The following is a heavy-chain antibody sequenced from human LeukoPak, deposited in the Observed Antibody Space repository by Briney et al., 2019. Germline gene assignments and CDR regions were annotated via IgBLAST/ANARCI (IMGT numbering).Heavy chain of an antibody. CDR1: GFTFTDYY. D-gene: IGHD1-26*01. J-gene: IGHJ4*02. Sequence: GGSLRLSSAASGFTFTDYYMSWIRQAPGKGLEWVSYISSSGSTIYYADSVKGRFTISRDNARNSVYLQLNSLRVEDTAVYYCARVANSGSFPIDYWGPGTLVTVSS. CDR3: ARVANSGSFPIDY. V-gene: IGHV3-11*04. CDR2: ISSSGSTI.